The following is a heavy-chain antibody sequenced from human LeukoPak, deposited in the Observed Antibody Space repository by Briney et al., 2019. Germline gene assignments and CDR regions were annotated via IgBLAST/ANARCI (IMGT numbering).Heavy chain of an antibody. CDR3: AKDNRRHYTSGPNPDSLH. V-gene: IGHV3-23*01. J-gene: IGHJ4*02. Sequence: PGGSLRLSCAASGFTFSSYAMSWVCQAPGKGLEWVSAISGSGGSTYYADSVKGRFTISRDNAKNSLYLQMDSLRVEDTAFYYCAKDNRRHYTSGPNPDSLHWGQGALVTVSS. D-gene: IGHD6-19*01. CDR2: ISGSGGST. CDR1: GFTFSSYA.